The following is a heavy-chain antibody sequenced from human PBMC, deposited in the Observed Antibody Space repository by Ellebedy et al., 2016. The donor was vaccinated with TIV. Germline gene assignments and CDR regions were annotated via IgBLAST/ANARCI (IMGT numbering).Heavy chain of an antibody. Sequence: GESLKISCTAAGFSFGDYAMSWFRQAPGKGLEWVGFIRSKAYGGTAEYAASVQGRFTISRDDSKSIAYLQMNSLKIEDTAVYYCTSDLVGATVYWGPGTLVTVSS. V-gene: IGHV3-49*03. CDR2: IRSKAYGGTA. D-gene: IGHD1-26*01. J-gene: IGHJ4*01. CDR3: TSDLVGATVY. CDR1: GFSFGDYA.